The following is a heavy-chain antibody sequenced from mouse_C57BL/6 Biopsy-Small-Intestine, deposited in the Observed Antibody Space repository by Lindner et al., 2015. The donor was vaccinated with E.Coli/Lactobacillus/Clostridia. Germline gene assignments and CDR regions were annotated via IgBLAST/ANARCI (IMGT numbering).Heavy chain of an antibody. V-gene: IGHV5-17*01. CDR2: ISSGSTTI. D-gene: IGHD1-1*01. J-gene: IGHJ1*03. CDR3: ARRFHYYGSSLGYFDV. Sequence: VQLQESGGGLVKPGGSLKLSCAASGFTFSDYGMHWVRQAPEKGLEWIAYISSGSTTIYYADTVKGRFTISRDNARNTLFLQMTSLRSEDTAMYYCARRFHYYGSSLGYFDVWGTGTTVTVSS. CDR1: GFTFSDYG.